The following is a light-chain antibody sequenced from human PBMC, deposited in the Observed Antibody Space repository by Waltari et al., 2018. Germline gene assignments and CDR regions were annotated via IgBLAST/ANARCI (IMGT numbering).Light chain of an antibody. CDR2: GNN. CDR1: SSHIGPDYD. CDR3: QSYDSSLSDSYV. J-gene: IGLJ1*01. Sequence: QSVLTQPPSVSGAPGQRVPISCTGSSSHIGPDYDVPWYHQLPGTAPKLLIYGNNNRPSGVPDRFSGSKSGTSASLAITGLQAEDEADYFCQSYDSSLSDSYVFGTGTKVTVL. V-gene: IGLV1-40*01.